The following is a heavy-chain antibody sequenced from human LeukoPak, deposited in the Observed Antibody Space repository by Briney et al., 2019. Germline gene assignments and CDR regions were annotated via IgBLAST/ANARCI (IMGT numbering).Heavy chain of an antibody. J-gene: IGHJ4*02. CDR3: ARDGGYSYEYYFDY. V-gene: IGHV3-21*01. Sequence: GGSLRLSCAASGFTFSSYSMNWVRQAPGKGLEWVSSISSSSSYIYYADSVKGRFTISRDNAKNSLYLQMNSLRAEDTAVYYCARDGGYSYEYYFDYWGQGTLVTVSS. D-gene: IGHD5-18*01. CDR1: GFTFSSYS. CDR2: ISSSSSYI.